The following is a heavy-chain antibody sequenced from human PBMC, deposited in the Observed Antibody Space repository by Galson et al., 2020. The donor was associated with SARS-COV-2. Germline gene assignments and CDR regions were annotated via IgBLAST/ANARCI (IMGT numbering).Heavy chain of an antibody. CDR2: INPNNGGT. J-gene: IGHJ4*02. V-gene: IGHV1-2*05. CDR3: ARGTPIAAGGLIDY. CDR1: GYAFTVYY. D-gene: IGHD2-15*01. Sequence: ASVKVSCKASGYAFTVYYMHWVRQAPGQGLEWMGRINPNNGGTNYAQKFQGRVTITTDTSISTAYMELSRLTSDDTVVYYCARGTPIAAGGLIDYWGQGTLVTVSS.